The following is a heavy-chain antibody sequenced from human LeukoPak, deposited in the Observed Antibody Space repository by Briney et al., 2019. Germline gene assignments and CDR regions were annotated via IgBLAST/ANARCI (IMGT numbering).Heavy chain of an antibody. CDR1: GGSISSGSYY. Sequence: PSQTLSLTCTVSGGSISSGSYYWSWLRQPPGKGLEWIGYIYYSGSTNYNPSLKSRVTISVDTSKNQFSLKLSSVTAADTAVYYCARRRDCSSTSCYSEIDYWGQGTLVTVSS. D-gene: IGHD2-2*01. V-gene: IGHV4-61*01. CDR3: ARRRDCSSTSCYSEIDY. CDR2: IYYSGST. J-gene: IGHJ4*02.